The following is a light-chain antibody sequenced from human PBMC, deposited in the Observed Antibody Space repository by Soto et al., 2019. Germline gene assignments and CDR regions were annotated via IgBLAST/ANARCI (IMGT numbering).Light chain of an antibody. Sequence: DIQMTQSPSSLSASVGEGVTITCRASQSISSYVSWFQQKPGKAPKLLIYGVSSLQSGVPSRFSGSGSGTDFTLTISSLQPEDFATYYCQQTYSTPWTFGQGTKVEIK. CDR1: QSISSY. CDR3: QQTYSTPWT. CDR2: GVS. J-gene: IGKJ1*01. V-gene: IGKV1-39*01.